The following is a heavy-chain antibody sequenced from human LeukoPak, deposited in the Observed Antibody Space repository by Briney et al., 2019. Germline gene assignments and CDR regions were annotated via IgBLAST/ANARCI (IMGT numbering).Heavy chain of an antibody. CDR3: AKAVRGYSSSSDY. V-gene: IGHV3-23*01. Sequence: QPGGSLRLSCAASGFTFSSYAMSWVRQAPGKGLEWVSVVSGSGGSTYYADSVKGRFTISRDNSKNTLYLQMNSLRAEDTALYYCAKAVRGYSSSSDYWGQGTLVTVSS. CDR1: GFTFSSYA. D-gene: IGHD6-13*01. J-gene: IGHJ4*02. CDR2: VSGSGGST.